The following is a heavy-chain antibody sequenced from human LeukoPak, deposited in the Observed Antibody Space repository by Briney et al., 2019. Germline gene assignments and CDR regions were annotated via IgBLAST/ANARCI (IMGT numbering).Heavy chain of an antibody. J-gene: IGHJ6*03. CDR3: ASCTGYSSGWYGESGYYYYYMDV. V-gene: IGHV1-18*01. Sequence: ASVKVSCKASGYTFTSYGISWVRQAPGQGLEWMGWISAYNGNTNYAQKLQGRVTMTTDTSTSTAYMELRSLRSDDTAVYYCASCTGYSSGWYGESGYYYYYMDVWDKGTTVTVSS. CDR2: ISAYNGNT. D-gene: IGHD6-19*01. CDR1: GYTFTSYG.